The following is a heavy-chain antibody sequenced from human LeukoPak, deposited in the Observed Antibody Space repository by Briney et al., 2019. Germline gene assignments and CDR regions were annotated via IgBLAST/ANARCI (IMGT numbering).Heavy chain of an antibody. Sequence: SETLSLTCAVYGGSISSYYWSWIRQPPGKGLEWIGYIYYSGSTNYNPSLKSRVTISVDTSKNQFSLKLSSVTAADTAVYYCARVVYTAMVRRLTPYFDYWGQGTLVTVSS. V-gene: IGHV4-59*01. J-gene: IGHJ4*02. D-gene: IGHD5-18*01. CDR3: ARVVYTAMVRRLTPYFDY. CDR2: IYYSGST. CDR1: GGSISSYY.